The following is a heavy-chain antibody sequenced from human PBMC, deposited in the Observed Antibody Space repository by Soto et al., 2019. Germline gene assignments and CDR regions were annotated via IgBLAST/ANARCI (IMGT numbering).Heavy chain of an antibody. V-gene: IGHV4-59*01. J-gene: IGHJ4*02. D-gene: IGHD6-13*01. Sequence: TLSLTCTVSGGSISSYFYIWVRQPPGKGLEWIGSVYYTGTTDYNPSLKSRVTISVDTSKTQFSLNLRSVTAADTAVYYCARDLAAVPRAFDYWGRGTLVTVSS. CDR3: ARDLAAVPRAFDY. CDR2: VYYTGTT. CDR1: GGSISSYF.